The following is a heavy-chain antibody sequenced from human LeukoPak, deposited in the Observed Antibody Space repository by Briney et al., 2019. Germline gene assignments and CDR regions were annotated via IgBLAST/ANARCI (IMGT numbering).Heavy chain of an antibody. CDR3: ARAERGATRE. J-gene: IGHJ4*02. Sequence: GGSLRLSCAASGFTFSSYEMNWVRQAPGKGLEWVSYISSSGSTIYYADSVKGRFTISRDNAKNSLYLQMNSLRAEDTAVYYCARAERGATREWGRGTLVTVSS. V-gene: IGHV3-48*03. D-gene: IGHD1-26*01. CDR1: GFTFSSYE. CDR2: ISSSGSTI.